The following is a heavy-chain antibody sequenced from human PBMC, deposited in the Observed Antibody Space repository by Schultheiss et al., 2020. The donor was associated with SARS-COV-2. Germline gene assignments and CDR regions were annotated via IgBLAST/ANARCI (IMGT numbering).Heavy chain of an antibody. CDR1: GYTFTSYD. Sequence: ASVKVSCKASGYTFTSYDINWVRQATGQGLEWMGWISAYNGNTNYAQKLQGRVTMTTDTSTSTAYMELRSLRSDDTAVYYCARDRGGGSYLPSDYWGQGTLVTVSS. V-gene: IGHV1-18*01. CDR3: ARDRGGGSYLPSDY. J-gene: IGHJ4*02. CDR2: ISAYNGNT. D-gene: IGHD1-26*01.